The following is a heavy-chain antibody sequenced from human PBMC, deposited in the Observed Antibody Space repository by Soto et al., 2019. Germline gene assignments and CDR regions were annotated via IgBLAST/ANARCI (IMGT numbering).Heavy chain of an antibody. CDR1: GFTFSSYG. Sequence: QVQLVESGGGVVQPGRSLRLSCAASGFTFSSYGMHWVRQAPGKGLEWVAVISYDGSNKYYADSVKGRFTISRDNSKKTPDPQIDRLRAEDTAVYYCAKNLLRRIAAAGPDYWGQGTLVTVSS. D-gene: IGHD6-13*01. CDR2: ISYDGSNK. CDR3: AKNLLRRIAAAGPDY. V-gene: IGHV3-30*18. J-gene: IGHJ4*02.